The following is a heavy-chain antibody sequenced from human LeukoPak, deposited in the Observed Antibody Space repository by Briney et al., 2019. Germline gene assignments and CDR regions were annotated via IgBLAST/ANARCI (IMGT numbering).Heavy chain of an antibody. D-gene: IGHD3-10*01. CDR1: GXTFSRYW. V-gene: IGHV3-74*01. J-gene: IGHJ5*02. CDR2: IGDDGTTT. CDR3: ARAARGNWFDP. Sequence: PGGSLRLSCAPSGXTFSRYWMHWVPEARGRGLVWVFRIGDDGTTTAYADSVKGRFTISRDNAKNTLYLQMNSLRAEDTAVYYCARAARGNWFDPWGQGTLVTVSS.